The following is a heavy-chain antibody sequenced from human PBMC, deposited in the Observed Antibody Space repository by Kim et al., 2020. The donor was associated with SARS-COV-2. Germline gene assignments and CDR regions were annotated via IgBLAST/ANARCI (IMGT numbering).Heavy chain of an antibody. J-gene: IGHJ4*02. Sequence: GGSLRLSCAASGFTFSSYAMHWVRQAPGKGLEWVAVISYDGSNKYYADSVKGRFTISRDNSKNTLYLQMNSLRAEDTAVYYCARDPTHVAAAGKGPFYYWGQGTLVTVSS. CDR3: ARDPTHVAAAGKGPFYY. V-gene: IGHV3-30*04. D-gene: IGHD6-13*01. CDR1: GFTFSSYA. CDR2: ISYDGSNK.